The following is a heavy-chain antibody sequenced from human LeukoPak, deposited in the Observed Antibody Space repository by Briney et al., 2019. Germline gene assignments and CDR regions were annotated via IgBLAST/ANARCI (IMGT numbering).Heavy chain of an antibody. V-gene: IGHV4-59*01. Sequence: SETLSLTCTVPGGSISSYYWSWIRQPPGKGLEWIGYIYYSGSTNYNPSLKSRVTISVDTSKNQFSLKLSSVTAADTAVYFCARDGQDSSGYYSYFDYWGQGTLVTVSS. D-gene: IGHD3-22*01. CDR2: IYYSGST. J-gene: IGHJ4*02. CDR1: GGSISSYY. CDR3: ARDGQDSSGYYSYFDY.